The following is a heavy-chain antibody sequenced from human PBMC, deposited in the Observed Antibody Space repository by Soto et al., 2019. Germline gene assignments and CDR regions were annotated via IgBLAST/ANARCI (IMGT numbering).Heavy chain of an antibody. J-gene: IGHJ4*02. CDR1: GYTFTSYY. CDR2: INPSGGST. D-gene: IGHD6-19*01. Sequence: QVQLVQSGAEVKKPGASVKVSCKASGYTFTSYYMHWVRQAPGQGLEWMGIINPSGGSTSYAQKFQGRVTMTRDTSTSTVYMELSSLRSEDTAVYYCAREKGDSWLVRHKNFDYWGQGTLVTVSS. CDR3: AREKGDSWLVRHKNFDY. V-gene: IGHV1-46*01.